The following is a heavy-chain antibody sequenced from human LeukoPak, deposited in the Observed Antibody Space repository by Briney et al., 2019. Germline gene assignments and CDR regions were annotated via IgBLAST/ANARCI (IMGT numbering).Heavy chain of an antibody. J-gene: IGHJ6*03. CDR2: IIPIYGTT. Sequence: SVKVSCKASGGTVSSYVISWVRQAPGRGLEWMGGIIPIYGTTNYAQKFQDRVTITTDESTSTTYMELSSLRSEDTAVYYCARGVTYGTSYYFCYYMDVWGKGTTVTVSS. D-gene: IGHD3-10*01. V-gene: IGHV1-69*05. CDR3: ARGVTYGTSYYFCYYMDV. CDR1: GGTVSSYV.